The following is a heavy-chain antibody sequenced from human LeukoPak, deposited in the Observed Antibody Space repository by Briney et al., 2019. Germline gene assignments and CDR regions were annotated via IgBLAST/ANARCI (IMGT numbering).Heavy chain of an antibody. CDR3: ARERRPDDYYYYYYMDV. Sequence: ASVKVSCKASGYTFTVYYMHWVRQAPGQGLEWMGWINPNSGGTNYAQKFQGRVTMTRDTSISTGYMELSRLRSDDTAVYYCARERRPDDYYYYYYMDVWGKGTTVTVS. CDR2: INPNSGGT. V-gene: IGHV1-2*02. J-gene: IGHJ6*03. CDR1: GYTFTVYY.